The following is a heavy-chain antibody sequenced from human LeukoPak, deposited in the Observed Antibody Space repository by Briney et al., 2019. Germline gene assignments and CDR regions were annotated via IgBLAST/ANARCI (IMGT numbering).Heavy chain of an antibody. J-gene: IGHJ6*03. CDR2: INPSGGST. D-gene: IGHD4-17*01. CDR3: ARTQTTEYYYYYMDV. CDR1: GYTFTSYY. Sequence: ASVKVSCKASGYTFTSYYMHWVRQAPGQGLEWMGIINPSGGSTSYAQKFQGRVTMTRDMSTSTVYMELSSLRSEDTAVYYCARTQTTEYYYYYMDVWGKGTTVTVSS. V-gene: IGHV1-46*01.